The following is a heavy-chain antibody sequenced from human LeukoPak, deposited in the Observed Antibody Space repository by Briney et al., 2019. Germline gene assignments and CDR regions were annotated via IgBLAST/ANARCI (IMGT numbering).Heavy chain of an antibody. V-gene: IGHV4-59*01. CDR1: GGSISSYY. Sequence: SETLSLTCTVSGGSISSYYWSWIRQPPGKGLEWIGYIYYSGSTNYNPSLKSRVTISVDTSKDQFSLKLSFVTAADTAVYYCARDRPYSSGWYVGGFDYWGQGTLVTVSS. CDR3: ARDRPYSSGWYVGGFDY. J-gene: IGHJ4*02. D-gene: IGHD6-19*01. CDR2: IYYSGST.